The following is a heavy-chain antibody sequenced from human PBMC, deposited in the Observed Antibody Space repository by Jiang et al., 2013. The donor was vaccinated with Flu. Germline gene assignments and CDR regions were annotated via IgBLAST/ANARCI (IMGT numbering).Heavy chain of an antibody. CDR2: IYYDGTNK. CDR3: ARDRINQNWFDP. J-gene: IGHJ5*02. CDR1: GFSFINHG. V-gene: IGHV3-33*01. D-gene: IGHD1-14*01. Sequence: QLLESGGGVVQPGRSLRLSCAASGFSFINHGMHWVRQAPGKGLEWVAVIYYDGTNKYYADSVKGRFTISRDNSRDTVDLQMNSLRAEDTAVYYCARDRINQNWFDPWGPGTLVTVSS.